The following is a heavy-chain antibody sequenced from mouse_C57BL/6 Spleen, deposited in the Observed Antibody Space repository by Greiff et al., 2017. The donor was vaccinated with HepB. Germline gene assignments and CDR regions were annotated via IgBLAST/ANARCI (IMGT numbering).Heavy chain of an antibody. CDR3: ARESFDYYGSSLPFAY. CDR2: ISDGGSYT. J-gene: IGHJ3*01. V-gene: IGHV5-4*01. D-gene: IGHD1-1*01. Sequence: EVKLVESGGGLVKPGGSLKLSCAASGFTFSSYAMSWVRQTPEKRLEWVATISDGGSYTYYPDNVKGRFTISRDNAKNNLYLQMSHLKSEDTAMYYCARESFDYYGSSLPFAYWGQGTLVTVSA. CDR1: GFTFSSYA.